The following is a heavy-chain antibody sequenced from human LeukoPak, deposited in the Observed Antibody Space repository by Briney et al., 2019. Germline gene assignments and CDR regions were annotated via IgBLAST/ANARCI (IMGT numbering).Heavy chain of an antibody. J-gene: IGHJ4*02. Sequence: PGGSLRLSCAASGFTYSSHNMHWVRHAPGKGLEWVALISNDGNNKYYADSVQGRFTISRDNSKNTLYLQMNSLRAEDTAVYYCARDRGYTYGHSFDYWGQGTLVTVSS. V-gene: IGHV3-30-3*01. CDR2: ISNDGNNK. CDR3: ARDRGYTYGHSFDY. CDR1: GFTYSSHN. D-gene: IGHD5-18*01.